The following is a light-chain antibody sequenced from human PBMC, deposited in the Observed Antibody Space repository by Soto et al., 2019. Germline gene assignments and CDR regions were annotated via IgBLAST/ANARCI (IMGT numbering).Light chain of an antibody. V-gene: IGKV1-33*01. CDR1: QDISNY. Sequence: DIQMTQSPSSLSASVGDRVTITCQASQDISNYLNWYKQKPGKAPKLLIYDASNLETGVPSRFSGSGSGTDCTFAIIRRHPEDIATDYCQQYDNLPYTFGQGNKLEIK. CDR3: QQYDNLPYT. CDR2: DAS. J-gene: IGKJ2*01.